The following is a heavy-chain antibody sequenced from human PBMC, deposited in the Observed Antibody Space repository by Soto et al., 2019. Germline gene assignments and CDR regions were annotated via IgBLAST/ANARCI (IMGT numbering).Heavy chain of an antibody. CDR1: GYTFTNYG. J-gene: IGHJ6*02. Sequence: QVQLVQSGPEVKNPGASLKVSCKASGYTFTNYGITWVRQAPGQGLEWMGWITASNGNANYAREIQGRITLTRDTWTNTASMEVRSLRSDDTAVYYCARGASCSSTSCYDNFHYGLAVWGQGTTVIVSS. V-gene: IGHV1-18*01. D-gene: IGHD2-2*01. CDR2: ITASNGNA. CDR3: ARGASCSSTSCYDNFHYGLAV.